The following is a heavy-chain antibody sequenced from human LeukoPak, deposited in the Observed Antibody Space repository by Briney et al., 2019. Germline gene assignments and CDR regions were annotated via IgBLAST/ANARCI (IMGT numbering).Heavy chain of an antibody. CDR3: ARLYGWGVVTAILDAFDI. D-gene: IGHD2-21*02. CDR2: ISSSSSYI. CDR1: GFTFSSYE. V-gene: IGHV3-21*01. J-gene: IGHJ3*02. Sequence: GGSLRLSCAASGFTFSSYEMNWVRQAPGKGLEWVSSISSSSSYIYYADSVKGRFTISRDNARNSLYPQMNSLRAEDTAVYYCARLYGWGVVTAILDAFDIWGQGTMVTVSS.